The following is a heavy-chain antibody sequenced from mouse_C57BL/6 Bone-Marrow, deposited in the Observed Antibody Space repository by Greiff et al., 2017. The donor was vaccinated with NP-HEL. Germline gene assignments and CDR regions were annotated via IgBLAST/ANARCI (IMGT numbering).Heavy chain of an antibody. Sequence: EVKVVESGGGLVKPGGSLKLSCAASGFTFSDYGMHWVRPAPEKGLEWVAYISSGSSTIYYADTVKGRFTISRDNAKNTLFLQMTSLRSEDTAMYYCARRYRGLYYYAMDYWGQGTSVTVSS. CDR1: GFTFSDYG. CDR3: ARRYRGLYYYAMDY. V-gene: IGHV5-17*01. J-gene: IGHJ4*01. CDR2: ISSGSSTI. D-gene: IGHD2-12*01.